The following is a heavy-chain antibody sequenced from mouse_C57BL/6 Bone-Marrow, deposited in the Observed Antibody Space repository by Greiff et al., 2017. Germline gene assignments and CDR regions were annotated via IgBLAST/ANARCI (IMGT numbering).Heavy chain of an antibody. V-gene: IGHV5-4*01. CDR2: ISDGGSYT. Sequence: EVKLMESGGGLVKPGGSLKLSCAASGFTFSSYAMSWVRQTPEKRLEWVATISDGGSYTYYPDNVKGRFTISRDNAKNNLYLQMSHLKSEDTAMYYCARESFYYFDYWGQGTTLTVSS. CDR3: ARESFYYFDY. J-gene: IGHJ2*01. CDR1: GFTFSSYA.